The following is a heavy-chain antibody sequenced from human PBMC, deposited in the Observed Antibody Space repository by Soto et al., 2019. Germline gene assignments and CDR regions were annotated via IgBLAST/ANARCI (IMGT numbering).Heavy chain of an antibody. J-gene: IGHJ6*03. CDR1: GFTFSSYS. CDR2: ISSSSSYI. CDR3: AREWGHLYCSGGSCYSRSSAYYYYYMDV. Sequence: EVQLVESGGGLVKPGGSLRLSCAASGFTFSSYSMNWVRQAPGKGLEWVSSISSSSSYIYYADSVKGRFTISRDNANNSLYLQMNSLRAEDTAVYYCAREWGHLYCSGGSCYSRSSAYYYYYMDVWGKGTTVTVSS. V-gene: IGHV3-21*01. D-gene: IGHD2-15*01.